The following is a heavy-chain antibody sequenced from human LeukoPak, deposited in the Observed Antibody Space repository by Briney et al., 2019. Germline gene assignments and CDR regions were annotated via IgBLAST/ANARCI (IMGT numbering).Heavy chain of an antibody. CDR1: GFTFSSYS. D-gene: IGHD6-19*01. Sequence: GGSLRLSCAASGFTFSSYSMNWVRQAPGKGLEWVSSISSSSSYIYYADSVKGRFTISRDNAKNSLYLQINSLRAEDTAVYYCARASGYTSGWYDDAFDIWGQGTMVTVSS. CDR2: ISSSSSYI. J-gene: IGHJ3*02. V-gene: IGHV3-21*01. CDR3: ARASGYTSGWYDDAFDI.